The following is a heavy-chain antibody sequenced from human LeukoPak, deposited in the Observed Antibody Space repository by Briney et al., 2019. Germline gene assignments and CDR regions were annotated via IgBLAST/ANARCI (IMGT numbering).Heavy chain of an antibody. CDR1: GYTFTSYG. CDR3: ARVLGDCSSTNCYGGYAFDI. J-gene: IGHJ3*02. CDR2: ISAYNGNT. V-gene: IGHV1-18*01. D-gene: IGHD2-2*01. Sequence: VASVKVSCKASGYTFTSYGISWVRQAPGQGLEWMGWISAYNGNTNYAQKLQGRVTMTTDTSTSTAYMELRSLRSDDTAVYYCARVLGDCSSTNCYGGYAFDIWGQGTMVTVSS.